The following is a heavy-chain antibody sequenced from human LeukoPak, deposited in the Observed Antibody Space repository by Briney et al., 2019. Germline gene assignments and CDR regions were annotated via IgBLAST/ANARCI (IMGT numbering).Heavy chain of an antibody. CDR1: GFTFSSYS. Sequence: PGGSLRLSCAASGFTFSSYSMNWVRQAPGEGLEWVSSISSSSSYISYADSVKGRFTISRDKAKNSLYLQMNSLRAEDTAVYYCARDRSNLMDVWGQGTTVTVSS. V-gene: IGHV3-21*01. D-gene: IGHD1-14*01. CDR3: ARDRSNLMDV. J-gene: IGHJ6*02. CDR2: ISSSSSYI.